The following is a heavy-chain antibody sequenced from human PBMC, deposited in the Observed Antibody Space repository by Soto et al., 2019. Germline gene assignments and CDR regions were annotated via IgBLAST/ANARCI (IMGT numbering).Heavy chain of an antibody. J-gene: IGHJ4*02. CDR2: IIPVFGTP. V-gene: IGHV1-69*13. D-gene: IGHD3-16*02. CDR3: ARHLYDYVWGSYRH. CDR1: GYIFKNYA. Sequence: GASVKVSCKSSGYIFKNYAVTWLRQAPGQGLEWMGGIIPVFGTPDYSQKFRGRVTITADESTSTVYMELRSLTSEDTAVYYCARHLYDYVWGSYRHWRQGTLVTVSS.